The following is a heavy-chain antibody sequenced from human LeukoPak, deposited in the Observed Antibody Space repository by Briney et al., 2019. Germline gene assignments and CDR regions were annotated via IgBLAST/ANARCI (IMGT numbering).Heavy chain of an antibody. J-gene: IGHJ4*02. V-gene: IGHV3-21*01. CDR3: AGDTITGSTLRVY. CDR2: ISGGSSYI. Sequence: GRSLRLSCAASGFTFSSYTMTWVRQAPGKGLEWVSSISGGSSYIYYADSVKGRFTISRDNAKNSLYLQMNSLGAGDTAVYYCAGDTITGSTLRVYWGQGTLVTVSS. CDR1: GFTFSSYT. D-gene: IGHD1-7*01.